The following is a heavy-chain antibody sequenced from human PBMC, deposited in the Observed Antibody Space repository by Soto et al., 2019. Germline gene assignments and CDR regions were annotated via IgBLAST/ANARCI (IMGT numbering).Heavy chain of an antibody. CDR1: GGTFSSYA. V-gene: IGHV1-69*13. Sequence: SVKVSCKASGGTFSSYAISWVRQAPGQGLEWMGGIIPIFGTANYAQKFQGRVTITAGESTSTAYMELSSLRSEDTAVYYCARALDYYGSGSFDYWGQGTLVTVSS. CDR2: IIPIFGTA. J-gene: IGHJ4*02. D-gene: IGHD3-10*01. CDR3: ARALDYYGSGSFDY.